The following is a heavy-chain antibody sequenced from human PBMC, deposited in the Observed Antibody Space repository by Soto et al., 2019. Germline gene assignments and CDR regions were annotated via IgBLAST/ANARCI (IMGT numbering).Heavy chain of an antibody. CDR2: ISGSGAST. J-gene: IGHJ4*02. V-gene: IGHV3-23*01. Sequence: VGSLRLSGVASGFTFNKYALAWVRQARGKGLEWVSAISGSGASTYDADSVKGRFTISRDNSNNTLYLQMNSLRAEDTAVYYCAKTPGVITVITSFDHWGQGTPVTVSS. D-gene: IGHD3-16*01. CDR1: GFTFNKYA. CDR3: AKTPGVITVITSFDH.